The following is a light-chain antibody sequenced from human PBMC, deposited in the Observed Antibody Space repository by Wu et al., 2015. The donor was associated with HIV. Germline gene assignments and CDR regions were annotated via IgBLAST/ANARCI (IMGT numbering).Light chain of an antibody. J-gene: IGKJ5*01. CDR3: QQRSNWPT. V-gene: IGKV3-11*01. CDR2: GTS. Sequence: EIVMTQSPATLSVSPGERAILFCRASQSVSSNLAWYQQKPGQAPRLLIYGTSIRATGVPARFSGSGSGTDFTLTISSLEPEDFAVYYCQQRSNWPTFGQGTRLEIK. CDR1: QSVSSN.